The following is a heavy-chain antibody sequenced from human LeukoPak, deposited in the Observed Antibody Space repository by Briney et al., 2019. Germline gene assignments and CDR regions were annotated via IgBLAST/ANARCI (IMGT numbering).Heavy chain of an antibody. CDR1: GDSVSRDSIA. J-gene: IGHJ4*02. CDR2: TYYKSAWYN. Sequence: SQTLSLTCAISGDSVSRDSIAWNWIRQSPSRGLEWLGRTYYKSAWYNDYAVSVKGRIIIHPDTSKNQFSLQLNSVTPEDTAVYYCARGTGWPQFDYWGQGTLVTVSS. D-gene: IGHD6-19*01. CDR3: ARGTGWPQFDY. V-gene: IGHV6-1*01.